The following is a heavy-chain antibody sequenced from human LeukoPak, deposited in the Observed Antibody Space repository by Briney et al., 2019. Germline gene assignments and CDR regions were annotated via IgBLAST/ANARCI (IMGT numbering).Heavy chain of an antibody. V-gene: IGHV4-59*01. CDR1: GGSLSSYY. Sequence: SETLSLTCSVSGGSLSSYYWSWTRQPPGKGLEWIGYIYYSGSPYYNPSLESRLTISVDTSQNQFSLNLSSVTAADTAVYYCARDVEGAAIGHFFDYWGQGILVTVSS. CDR3: ARDVEGAAIGHFFDY. D-gene: IGHD5-12*01. CDR2: IYYSGSP. J-gene: IGHJ4*02.